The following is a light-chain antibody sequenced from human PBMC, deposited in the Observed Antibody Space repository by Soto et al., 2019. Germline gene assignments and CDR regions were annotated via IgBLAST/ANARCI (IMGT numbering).Light chain of an antibody. CDR1: QSIRNN. J-gene: IGKJ1*01. CDR2: GAS. V-gene: IGKV3-15*01. CDR3: LQYHYWWT. Sequence: ILLTQSPATLSLSPGEKATRACRASQSIRNNFAWFQQKPGQVPRLLIYGASNRATGVSASFSGSASGTEFILTISRLQSEDFAVYYCLQYHYWWTFGQGTKVDIK.